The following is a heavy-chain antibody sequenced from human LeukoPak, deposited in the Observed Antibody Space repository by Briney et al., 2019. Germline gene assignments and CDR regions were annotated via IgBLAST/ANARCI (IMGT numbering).Heavy chain of an antibody. D-gene: IGHD3-22*01. CDR3: ARVGDSSGFGAFDI. CDR2: IYHSGST. Sequence: SSETLSLTCAVSGGSISSSNWWSWVRQPPGKGLEWIGEIYHSGSTNYNPSLKSRVTISVDKSKNQFSLKLSSVTAADTAVYYCARVGDSSGFGAFDIWGQGTMVTISS. V-gene: IGHV4-4*02. J-gene: IGHJ3*02. CDR1: GGSISSSNW.